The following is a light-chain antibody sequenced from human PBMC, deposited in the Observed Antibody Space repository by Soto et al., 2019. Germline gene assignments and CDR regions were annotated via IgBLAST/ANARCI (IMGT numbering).Light chain of an antibody. J-gene: IGKJ1*01. Sequence: EIVLTQSPGTLSLSPGERATLSCRASQSVTSNYLAWYQQKPGQAPRLLIYGASSRATGIPDRFSGSGSGTDFILTISRLEPEDFAVFYCLQYSSSPVTFGQGTKVDIK. CDR1: QSVTSNY. V-gene: IGKV3-20*01. CDR2: GAS. CDR3: LQYSSSPVT.